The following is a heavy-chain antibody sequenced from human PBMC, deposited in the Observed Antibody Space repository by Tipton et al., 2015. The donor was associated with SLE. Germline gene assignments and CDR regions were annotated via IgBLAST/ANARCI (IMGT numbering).Heavy chain of an antibody. Sequence: TLSLTCTVSDGSISSFYWSWIRQPPGKGLEWIGYISDSGSTNYNPSLRSRVAISVDTSKNQFSLRLDSMTSADTAVYYCARQSMAARPDFDFWGQGTLVTVSS. D-gene: IGHD6-6*01. CDR2: ISDSGST. CDR1: DGSISSFY. CDR3: ARQSMAARPDFDF. V-gene: IGHV4-59*01. J-gene: IGHJ4*02.